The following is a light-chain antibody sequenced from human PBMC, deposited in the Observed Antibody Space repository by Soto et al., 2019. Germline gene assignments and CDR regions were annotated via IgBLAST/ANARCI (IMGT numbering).Light chain of an antibody. CDR2: EVT. Sequence: QSALTQPASVSGSPGQSITISCTGTSSDVGAFRFVTWYQQHPGKAHKLMIYEVTNRPAGVSDRFSGSKSGNTASLTISGLQAEDEADYYCSSWTTRSTYVFGTGTKVTVL. V-gene: IGLV2-14*01. CDR1: SSDVGAFRF. J-gene: IGLJ1*01. CDR3: SSWTTRSTYV.